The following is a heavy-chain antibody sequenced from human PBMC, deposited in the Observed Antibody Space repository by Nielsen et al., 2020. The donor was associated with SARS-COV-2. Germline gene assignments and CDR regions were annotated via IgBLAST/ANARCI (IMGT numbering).Heavy chain of an antibody. J-gene: IGHJ4*02. V-gene: IGHV4-4*02. Sequence: SETLSLTCAVSGGSISSNNWWSWVRQPPGKGLEWIGEIYHSGSTNYNPSLKSRVTISMDASKNQFSLKMSSVTAADTAVYYCARESGLDTTDNWGQGVLVTVSS. CDR2: IYHSGST. CDR3: ARESGLDTTDN. D-gene: IGHD3/OR15-3a*01. CDR1: GGSISSNNW.